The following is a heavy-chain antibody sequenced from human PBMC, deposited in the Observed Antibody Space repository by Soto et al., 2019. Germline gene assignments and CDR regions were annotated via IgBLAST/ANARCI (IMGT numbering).Heavy chain of an antibody. CDR3: ATRRDGGPV. Sequence: SETLSLTCAVSGGSISIMDWCTWVRQPPGKGLQWIGEIYHTGSTNYNPSLQSRVTISIDESRTSFSLNLDSVTATDTAVYYCATRRDGGPVWGHGTLVTVSS. V-gene: IGHV4-4*02. J-gene: IGHJ4*01. D-gene: IGHD4-17*01. CDR2: IYHTGST. CDR1: GGSISIMDW.